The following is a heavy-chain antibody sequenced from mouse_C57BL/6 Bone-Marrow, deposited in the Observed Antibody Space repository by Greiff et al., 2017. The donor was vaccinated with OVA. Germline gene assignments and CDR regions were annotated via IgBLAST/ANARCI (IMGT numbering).Heavy chain of an antibody. CDR3: ARSPYYSGSSYWYFDV. Sequence: QVQLQQSGAELVRPGTSVKMSCKASGYTFTNYWIGWAKQRPGHGLEWIGDIYPGGGYTNYNEKFKGKATLTADKSSSTAYMQFSSLTSEDSAIYYCARSPYYSGSSYWYFDVWGTGTTVTVSS. V-gene: IGHV1-63*01. CDR1: GYTFTNYW. J-gene: IGHJ1*03. CDR2: IYPGGGYT. D-gene: IGHD1-1*01.